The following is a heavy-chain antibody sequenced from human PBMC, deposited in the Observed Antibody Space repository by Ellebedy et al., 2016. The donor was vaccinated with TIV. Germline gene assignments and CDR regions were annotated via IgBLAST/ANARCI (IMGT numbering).Heavy chain of an antibody. Sequence: GESLKISCAASGFTFNNYNMIWVRQAPGKGLEWISYISSDGITTDYADSVKGRFTISRDNAKASVYLQMNSLTAEDTAVYYCARDMGRWPQFLAYWGQGTLVTVSS. D-gene: IGHD5-24*01. CDR1: GFTFNNYN. V-gene: IGHV3-48*03. J-gene: IGHJ4*02. CDR2: ISSDGITT. CDR3: ARDMGRWPQFLAY.